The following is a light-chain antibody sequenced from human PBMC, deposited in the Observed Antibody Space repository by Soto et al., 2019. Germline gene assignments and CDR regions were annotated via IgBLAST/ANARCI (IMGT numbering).Light chain of an antibody. V-gene: IGLV3-21*02. CDR2: HDS. CDR3: QVWDNNRDHVV. CDR1: NIGSKS. Sequence: SYELTQPPSVSVAPGQTATITCGGNNIGSKSVHWYQQKPGQAPVVVVYHDSDRPSGISERFSGSNSGNTATLTITRVEAGDEAVYSSQVWDNNRDHVVFGGGTKLTVL. J-gene: IGLJ2*01.